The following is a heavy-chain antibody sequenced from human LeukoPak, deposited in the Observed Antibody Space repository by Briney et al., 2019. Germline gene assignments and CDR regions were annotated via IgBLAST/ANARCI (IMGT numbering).Heavy chain of an antibody. D-gene: IGHD6-19*01. V-gene: IGHV3-23*01. J-gene: IGHJ3*02. Sequence: GGSLRLSCAASGFTFSSYAMSWVRQAPGKGLEWVSAISGSGGSTYYADSVKGRFTISRDNSKNTLYLQMNSLRAEDTAVYYCARGYSSGWYGYDAFDIWGQGTMVTVSS. CDR1: GFTFSSYA. CDR2: ISGSGGST. CDR3: ARGYSSGWYGYDAFDI.